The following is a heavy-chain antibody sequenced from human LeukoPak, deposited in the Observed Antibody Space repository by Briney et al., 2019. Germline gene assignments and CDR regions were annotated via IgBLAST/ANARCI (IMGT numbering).Heavy chain of an antibody. D-gene: IGHD5-24*01. J-gene: IGHJ4*02. CDR3: VFGGYNDLGK. V-gene: IGHV3-7*01. CDR2: IKQDGSEK. CDR1: GFTFSSYA. Sequence: PGGSLRLSCAASGFTFSSYAMSWVRQAPGKGLEWVANIKQDGSEKYYVDSVKGRFTISRDNAKNSLYLQMNSLRLEDTAVYYCVFGGYNDLGKWGQGTLVTVSS.